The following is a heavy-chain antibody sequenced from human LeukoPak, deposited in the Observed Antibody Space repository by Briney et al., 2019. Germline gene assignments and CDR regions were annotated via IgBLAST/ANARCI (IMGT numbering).Heavy chain of an antibody. CDR1: GFTFGSYG. CDR3: ARDAEQWLVDSTIAY. CDR2: IWYDGSNK. D-gene: IGHD6-19*01. J-gene: IGHJ4*02. V-gene: IGHV3-33*01. Sequence: GGSLRLSCAASGFTFGSYGMHWVRQAPGKGLEWVAVIWYDGSNKYYADSVKGRFTISRDNSKNTLYLQMNSLRAEDTAVYYCARDAEQWLVDSTIAYWGQGTLVTVSS.